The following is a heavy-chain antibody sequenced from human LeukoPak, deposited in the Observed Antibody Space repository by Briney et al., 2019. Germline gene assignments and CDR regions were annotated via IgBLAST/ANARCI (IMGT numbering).Heavy chain of an antibody. CDR2: IYPGDSDT. Sequence: NRGASPQISCNGSGYSFTSYWIGWVRQLPGKGLEWMGIIYPGDSDTRYSPSFQGQVTISADKSISTAYLQWSSLKASDTAMYYCARVVRMGGAFDIWGQGTMVTVSS. CDR3: ARVVRMGGAFDI. CDR1: GYSFTSYW. J-gene: IGHJ3*02. D-gene: IGHD2-15*01. V-gene: IGHV5-51*01.